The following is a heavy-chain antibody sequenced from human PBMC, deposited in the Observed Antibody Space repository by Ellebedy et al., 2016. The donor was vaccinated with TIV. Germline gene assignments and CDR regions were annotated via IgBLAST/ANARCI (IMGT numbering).Heavy chain of an antibody. CDR3: AKGKVADS. D-gene: IGHD2-15*01. CDR2: ISESGGST. V-gene: IGHV3-23*01. Sequence: GGSLRLSXTDAGVTFSTYAMNWVRQVPGKGLEWVSGISESGGSTYYADSVKGRFTISRDNSKDTLYLEMNSLRVDDTAVYYCAKGKVADSWGQGTLVTVSS. J-gene: IGHJ4*02. CDR1: GVTFSTYA.